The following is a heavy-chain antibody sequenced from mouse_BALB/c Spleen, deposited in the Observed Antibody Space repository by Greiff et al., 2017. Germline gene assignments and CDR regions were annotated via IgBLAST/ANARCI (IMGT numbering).Heavy chain of an antibody. Sequence: EVKVVESGGGLVKPGGSLKLSCAASGFTFSDYYMYWVRQTPEKRLEWVATISDGGSYTYYPDSVKGRFTISRDNAKNNLYLQMSSLKSEDTAMYYCARGYYGSPYYAMDYWGQGTSVTVSS. CDR1: GFTFSDYY. CDR3: ARGYYGSPYYAMDY. J-gene: IGHJ4*01. CDR2: ISDGGSYT. V-gene: IGHV5-4*02. D-gene: IGHD1-1*01.